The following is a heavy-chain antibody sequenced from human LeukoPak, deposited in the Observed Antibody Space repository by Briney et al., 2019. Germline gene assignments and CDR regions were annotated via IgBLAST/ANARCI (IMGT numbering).Heavy chain of an antibody. CDR3: AKKPTTYTSSWRFDN. Sequence: GGSLRLSCAASGFTLSSYAVSWVRQAPGKGLEWVSAISGSGDHTYYADSVKGRFTISRDNSKNTLYLQMNSLRAEDTAVYYCAKKPTTYTSSWRFDNWGQGTLVTVSS. CDR1: GFTLSSYA. J-gene: IGHJ4*02. CDR2: ISGSGDHT. V-gene: IGHV3-23*01. D-gene: IGHD6-13*01.